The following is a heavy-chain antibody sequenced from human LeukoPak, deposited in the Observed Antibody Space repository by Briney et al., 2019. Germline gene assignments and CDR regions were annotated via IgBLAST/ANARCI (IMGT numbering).Heavy chain of an antibody. CDR1: GGPISSYY. J-gene: IGHJ4*02. CDR2: IYYSGST. Sequence: SDTLSLTCTVSGGPISSYYWSWIRQPPAKALEWIGYIYYSGSTNYNPSLKSRVTISVDTSKNQFSLKLSSVTAADTAVYYCAGRYSSGWYEDYWGQGTLVTVSS. V-gene: IGHV4-59*07. D-gene: IGHD6-19*01. CDR3: AGRYSSGWYEDY.